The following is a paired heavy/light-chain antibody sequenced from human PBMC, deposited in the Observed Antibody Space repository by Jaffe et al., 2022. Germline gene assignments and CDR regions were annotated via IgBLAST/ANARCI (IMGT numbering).Light chain of an antibody. CDR3: QSYDSSLIV. Sequence: QSVLTQPPSVSGAPGQRVTISCAGGSSNIGAGYDVHWYQQLPGTAPKLLIFGKNNRPSGVPDRFSASTSGTSASLAITGLQAEDEADYYCQSYDSSLIVFGGGTKLTVL. CDR2: GKN. J-gene: IGLJ2*01. V-gene: IGLV1-40*01. CDR1: SSNIGAGYD.
Heavy chain of an antibody. Sequence: QLHLQESGPGLVKPSETLSLTCSVSGASITSNSYYWGWVRQPPGKGPEWIGSFFYSRSPYYNPSLESRVTISVDPSKSQFFLNLTSVTATDTAVYYCARHGEFSAYDYVDFWGQGTLVTVSS. V-gene: IGHV4-39*01. D-gene: IGHD5-12*01. CDR2: FFYSRSP. CDR3: ARHGEFSAYDYVDF. CDR1: GASITSNSYY. J-gene: IGHJ4*02.